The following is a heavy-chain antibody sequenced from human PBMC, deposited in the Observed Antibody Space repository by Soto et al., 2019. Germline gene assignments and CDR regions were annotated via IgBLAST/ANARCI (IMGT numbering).Heavy chain of an antibody. CDR2: IVVGSGNT. Sequence: GASVKVSCKASGFTFTSSAVQWVRQARGQRLEWMGWIVVGSGNTNYAQKFQDRVTITRDTSASTAYMELSSLRSEDTAVYYCASPGSQKPYYYYGMDVWGQGTTVTVSS. V-gene: IGHV1-58*01. J-gene: IGHJ6*02. D-gene: IGHD3-10*01. CDR1: GFTFTSSA. CDR3: ASPGSQKPYYYYGMDV.